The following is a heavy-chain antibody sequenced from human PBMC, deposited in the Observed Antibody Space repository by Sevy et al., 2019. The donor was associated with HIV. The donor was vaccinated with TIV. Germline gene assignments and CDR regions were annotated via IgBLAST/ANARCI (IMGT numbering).Heavy chain of an antibody. CDR1: GFTFSSYA. J-gene: IGHJ6*02. CDR3: AKSLARYCSSTSCYTDYYYGMDV. CDR2: ISGSGGST. D-gene: IGHD2-2*02. Sequence: GGSLRLSCAASGFTFSSYAMSWVRQAPGKGLEWVSAISGSGGSTYYAHSVKGRFTISRDNSKNTLYLQMNSLRAEDTAVYYCAKSLARYCSSTSCYTDYYYGMDVWGQGTTVTVSS. V-gene: IGHV3-23*01.